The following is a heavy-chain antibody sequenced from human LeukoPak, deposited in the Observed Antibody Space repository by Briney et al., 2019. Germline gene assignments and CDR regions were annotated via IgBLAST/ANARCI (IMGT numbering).Heavy chain of an antibody. J-gene: IGHJ4*02. CDR3: ARGSHGLFYYGSGGPRDI. Sequence: NAGGSLRLSCAASGFTFSSYSMNWVRQAPGKGLEWFSSISSSSSYIYYADSVKGRFTISRDNAKNSLYLQMNSLRAEDTAVYYCARGSHGLFYYGSGGPRDIWGQGTLVTVSS. CDR2: ISSSSSYI. V-gene: IGHV3-21*01. D-gene: IGHD3-10*01. CDR1: GFTFSSYS.